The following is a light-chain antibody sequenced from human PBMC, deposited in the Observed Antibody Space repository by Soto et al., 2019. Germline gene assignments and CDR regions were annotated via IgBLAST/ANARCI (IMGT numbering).Light chain of an antibody. J-gene: IGKJ1*01. Sequence: EIVMTQSPATLSVSPGERATLSCRANQSVASDFAWYQQKPGQAPTLLIYDASTRASGVPARFSGRGSGTECTLTISSLQSEEFAVYYCQQYNYWPQTFGQGTKVEI. V-gene: IGKV3-15*01. CDR1: QSVASD. CDR2: DAS. CDR3: QQYNYWPQT.